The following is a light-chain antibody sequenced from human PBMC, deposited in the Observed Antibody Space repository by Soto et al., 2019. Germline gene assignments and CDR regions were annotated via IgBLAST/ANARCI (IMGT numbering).Light chain of an antibody. Sequence: EIFWTPSRGTLSMSAGGIATLSWRASQSVSSSYLAWYQQKPGQAPRLLIYGASSRATGIPDRFSGSGSGTDFTLTISRLEPEDYAVYYCQQYGSLPPITVGQGTRLDIK. CDR2: GAS. V-gene: IGKV3-20*01. CDR1: QSVSSSY. CDR3: QQYGSLPPIT. J-gene: IGKJ5*01.